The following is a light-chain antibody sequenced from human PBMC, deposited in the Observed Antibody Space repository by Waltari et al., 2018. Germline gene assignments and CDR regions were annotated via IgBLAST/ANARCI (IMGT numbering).Light chain of an antibody. J-gene: IGLJ3*02. CDR1: SGHSSNV. V-gene: IGLV4-69*01. Sequence: QLVVTQSPSASASLGASVKLTCTPSSGHSSNVIAWLQQHPERGPRYLMKVNSDGSNSKGAEIPDRFSGSSSGAERYLTISNLQSEDEADYYCQTGGHGTWVFGGGTKLTVL. CDR3: QTGGHGTWV. CDR2: VNSDGSN.